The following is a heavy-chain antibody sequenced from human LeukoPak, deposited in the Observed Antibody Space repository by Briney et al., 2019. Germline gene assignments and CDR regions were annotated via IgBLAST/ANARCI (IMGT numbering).Heavy chain of an antibody. CDR2: IYYSGSA. J-gene: IGHJ4*02. D-gene: IGHD6-13*01. Sequence: PSETLSLTCTVSGGSISSSTNYWGWIRQPPGKGLEWIGNIYYSGSAYSSLKSRVTMSVDTSRNQFSLKLSSVTAADTAVYYCARDGELGYDYWGQGTLVTVSS. CDR3: ARDGELGYDY. CDR1: GGSISSSTNY. V-gene: IGHV4-39*07.